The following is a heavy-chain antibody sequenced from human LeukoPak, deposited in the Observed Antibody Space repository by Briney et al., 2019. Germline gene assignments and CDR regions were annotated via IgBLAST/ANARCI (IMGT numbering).Heavy chain of an antibody. D-gene: IGHD2-21*02. CDR2: IRSKAYGGTN. CDR1: GFTFGGYA. Sequence: GGSLRLSCTASGFTFGGYAMSWVRQAPGKGLEWVGFIRSKAYGGTNAYAASVKARFTISRDDSKNIAYLKMNSLKTDDRAVYYCTRTCGGDCYLLDYWGQGTLVTVSS. CDR3: TRTCGGDCYLLDY. J-gene: IGHJ4*02. V-gene: IGHV3-49*04.